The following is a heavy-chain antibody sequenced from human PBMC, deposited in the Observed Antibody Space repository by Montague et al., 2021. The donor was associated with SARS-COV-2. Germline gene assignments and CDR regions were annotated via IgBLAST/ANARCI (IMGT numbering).Heavy chain of an antibody. Sequence: CAISGDSVSSSTVAWNWLRQSPSRGLEWLGRMYFRSSFYNDYALSVKSRLNIQPDSAKNQFSLQLTSVTPEDPAIYYCARQDTSGWLTFDYWGQGILVTVSS. CDR2: MYFRSSFYN. J-gene: IGHJ4*02. V-gene: IGHV6-1*01. CDR1: GDSVSSSTVA. D-gene: IGHD6-19*01. CDR3: ARQDTSGWLTFDY.